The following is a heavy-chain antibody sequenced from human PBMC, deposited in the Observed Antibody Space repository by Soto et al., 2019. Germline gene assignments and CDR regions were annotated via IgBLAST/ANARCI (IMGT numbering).Heavy chain of an antibody. V-gene: IGHV1-2*02. CDR3: GRGRSGQIVIFY. CDR2: IGPESGAP. Sequence: ASVKVSCKTSGYTFSGHYIHWVRQAPQQGPEWMGEIGPESGAPRYAEKFRGRVTMTMDTPITTVYMELRNLSPDDTAVYYCGRGRSGQIVIFYWGQGTPVTVSS. CDR1: GYTFSGHY. J-gene: IGHJ4*02. D-gene: IGHD1-26*01.